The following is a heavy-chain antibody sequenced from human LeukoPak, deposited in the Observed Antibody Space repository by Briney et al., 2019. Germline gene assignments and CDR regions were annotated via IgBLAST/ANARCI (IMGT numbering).Heavy chain of an antibody. Sequence: GGSLRLSCAASGFTFSSFAMHWVRQAPGKGLEWVAFISYVARETYYADSVKGRFAISRDNSKDMVYLQMNSLTTADTAVYYCARSYSLPEYWGQGTLVTVSS. D-gene: IGHD1-26*01. V-gene: IGHV3-30*09. CDR3: ARSYSLPEY. CDR2: ISYVARET. CDR1: GFTFSSFA. J-gene: IGHJ4*02.